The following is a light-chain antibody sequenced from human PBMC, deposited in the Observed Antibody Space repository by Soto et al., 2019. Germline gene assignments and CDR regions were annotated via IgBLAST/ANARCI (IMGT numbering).Light chain of an antibody. CDR3: QHYKNWPPWT. J-gene: IGKJ1*01. CDR1: QSISND. CDR2: DAS. V-gene: IGKV3-15*01. Sequence: IVMTQSPVTLSVSPWERATLSCRASQSISNDLAWYQHKPGQAPRLLIYDASTRASGIPARFSGSGSGTEFTLTISSLQSEDFGVYYCQHYKNWPPWTFGQGTKVDIK.